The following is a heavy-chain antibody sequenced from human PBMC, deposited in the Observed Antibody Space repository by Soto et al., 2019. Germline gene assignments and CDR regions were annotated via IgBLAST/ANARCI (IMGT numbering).Heavy chain of an antibody. Sequence: PSQTLSLTCAISGDSFSVNSAAWSLMSQSPSRGLEWLGRTYYRSKWYNDYAVSVKSRITINPDTSKNQFSLQLNSVTPEDTAVCYCARVIDSSWYGGIDYWGQGTLVTVSS. J-gene: IGHJ4*02. V-gene: IGHV6-1*01. D-gene: IGHD6-13*01. CDR1: GDSFSVNSAA. CDR2: TYYRSKWYN. CDR3: ARVIDSSWYGGIDY.